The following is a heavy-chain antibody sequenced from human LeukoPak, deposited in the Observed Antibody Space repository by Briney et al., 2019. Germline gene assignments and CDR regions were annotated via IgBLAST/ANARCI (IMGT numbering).Heavy chain of an antibody. CDR2: IYTTGST. CDR1: GGSINNYY. D-gene: IGHD1-26*01. CDR3: ARSGSYSGPYVY. V-gene: IGHV4-4*07. Sequence: MPSETLSLTCTVPGGSINNYYWSWIRQPAGKGLEWIGRIYTTGSTNYNPSLKSRITMSVDTSKNQFSLKLSSVTAADTAVYYCARSGSYSGPYVYWGQGTVVTVSS. J-gene: IGHJ4*02.